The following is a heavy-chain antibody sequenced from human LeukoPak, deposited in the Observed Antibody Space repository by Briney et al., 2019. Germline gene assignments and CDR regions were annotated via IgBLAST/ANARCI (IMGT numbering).Heavy chain of an antibody. CDR3: TTNPAGFGEFWFDP. Sequence: GGSLRLSCAASGFTFSDAWMSWVRQAPGKGLEWVGRIKSKTDGGTTDYAAPVKGRFTISRDDSKNTLYLQMNSLKTEDTAVYYCTTNPAGFGEFWFDPWGQGTLVTVSS. V-gene: IGHV3-15*01. D-gene: IGHD3-10*01. CDR2: IKSKTDGGTT. CDR1: GFTFSDAW. J-gene: IGHJ5*02.